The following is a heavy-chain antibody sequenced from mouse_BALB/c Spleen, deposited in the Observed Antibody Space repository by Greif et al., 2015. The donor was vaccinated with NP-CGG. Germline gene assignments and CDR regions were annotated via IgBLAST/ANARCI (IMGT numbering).Heavy chain of an antibody. CDR2: IDPETGGT. J-gene: IGHJ3*01. CDR1: GYTFTDYE. D-gene: IGHD2-3*01. Sequence: LQESGAELVRPGASVTLSCKASGYTFTDYEMHWVKQTPVHGLEWIGAIDPETGGTAYNQKFKGKATLTADKSSSTAYMELRSLTSEDSAVYYCTKIYDGPWFAYWGQGTLVTVSA. V-gene: IGHV1-15*01. CDR3: TKIYDGPWFAY.